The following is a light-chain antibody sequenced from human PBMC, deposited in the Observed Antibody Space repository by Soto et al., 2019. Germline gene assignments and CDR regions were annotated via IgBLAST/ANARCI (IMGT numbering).Light chain of an antibody. CDR2: AAS. CDR1: QGVSIS. CDR3: QQYNNWPPLA. V-gene: IGKV3-15*01. Sequence: EAGMTQSPATLSVSRGEIATLSCRASQGVSISLPWYQQKPGQAPRLLIYAASTRATGIPGRCSGSGSGTEFTLTISSLQSEDFAVYYWQQYNNWPPLALGGGTKVDIK. J-gene: IGKJ4*01.